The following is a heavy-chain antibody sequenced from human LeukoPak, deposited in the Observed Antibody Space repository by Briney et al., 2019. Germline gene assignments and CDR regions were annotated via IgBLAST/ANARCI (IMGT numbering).Heavy chain of an antibody. CDR3: ARASSGYYYPSDY. V-gene: IGHV4-30-4*08. J-gene: IGHJ4*02. Sequence: PSETLSLTCTVSGGSISSGDYYWSWIRQPPGKGLEWIGYIYYSGSTYYNPSLKSRVTISVDTSKNQFSLKLSSVTAADTAVHYCARASSGYYYPSDYWGQGTLVTVSS. CDR2: IYYSGST. CDR1: GGSISSGDYY. D-gene: IGHD3-22*01.